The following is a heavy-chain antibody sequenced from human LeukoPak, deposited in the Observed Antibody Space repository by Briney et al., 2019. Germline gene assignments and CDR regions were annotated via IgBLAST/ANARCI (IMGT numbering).Heavy chain of an antibody. D-gene: IGHD3-10*01. CDR3: ARERTYYYGSGSYYRPYYYMDV. J-gene: IGHJ6*03. CDR1: GGSFSGYY. V-gene: IGHV4-34*01. CDR2: INHSGST. Sequence: SETLSLTCAVYGGSFSGYYWSWIRQPPGKGLEWIGEINHSGSTNYNPSLKSRVTISVDTSKNQFSLKLSSVTAADTAVYYCARERTYYYGSGSYYRPYYYMDVWGKGTTVTISS.